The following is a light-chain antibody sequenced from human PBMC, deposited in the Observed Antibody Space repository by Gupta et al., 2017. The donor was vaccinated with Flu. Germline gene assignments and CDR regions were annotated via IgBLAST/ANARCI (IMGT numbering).Light chain of an antibody. CDR2: GTS. CDR1: QGVSRW. V-gene: IGKV1-12*01. CDR3: QQANTFPYT. Sequence: DTQLTQSPSSVSASVGDGVTITCRASQGVSRWLAWYQQKPGKAPRLLIYGTSSLQSGVPSRFSGSGSGTDFTLTINSLQPEDVGTYYCQQANTFPYTFGQWTKVEI. J-gene: IGKJ2*01.